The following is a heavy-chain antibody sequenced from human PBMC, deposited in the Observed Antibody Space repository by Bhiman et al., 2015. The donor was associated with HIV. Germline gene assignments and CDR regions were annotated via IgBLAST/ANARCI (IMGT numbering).Heavy chain of an antibody. Sequence: EVQLVESGGGLVKPGGSLRLSCAASGFTFSSYSVNWVRQAPGKGLEWVSSISSTSTYIYYADSLKGRFTISRDNAKNSLYLQMNSLRAEDTAVYYCAREVTPGGPRYYFDYWGQGTLVTVSS. D-gene: IGHD2-21*02. CDR1: GFTFSSYS. CDR3: AREVTPGGPRYYFDY. V-gene: IGHV3-21*03. CDR2: ISSTSTYI. J-gene: IGHJ4*02.